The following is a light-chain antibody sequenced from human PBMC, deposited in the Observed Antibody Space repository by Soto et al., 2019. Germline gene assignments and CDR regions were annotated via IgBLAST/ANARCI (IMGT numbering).Light chain of an antibody. CDR2: DAS. J-gene: IGKJ5*01. V-gene: IGKV3-11*01. CDR1: QSVSSY. Sequence: EIVLTQSPVTLSLSPGERATLSCRASQSVSSYLAWYQQKPGQAPRLLIYDASNRATGIPARFSGGGSGTDFTLTIDNLEPEYFAIYYCQQRSNWPPITFGQGTRLEIK. CDR3: QQRSNWPPIT.